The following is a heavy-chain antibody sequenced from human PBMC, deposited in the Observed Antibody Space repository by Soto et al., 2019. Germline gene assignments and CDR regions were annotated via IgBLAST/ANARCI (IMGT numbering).Heavy chain of an antibody. CDR1: GYTFTSYY. Sequence: QVQLVQSGAEVKKPGASVKVSCKASGYTFTSYYMHWVRQAPGQGLEWMGIINPSGGSTSYAQKFQVRVTMTRDTSTSTVYMELSSLRSEDTAVYYCESEEVRHCPNGVCYPYYYGMDVW. V-gene: IGHV1-46*01. CDR2: INPSGGST. CDR3: ESEEVRHCPNGVCYPYYYGMDV. D-gene: IGHD2-8*01. J-gene: IGHJ6*01.